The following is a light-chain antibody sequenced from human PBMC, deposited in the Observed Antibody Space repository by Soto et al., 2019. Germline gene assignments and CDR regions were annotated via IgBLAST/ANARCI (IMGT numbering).Light chain of an antibody. Sequence: DIQMTQSPSSLSASVGDRVTITCRASQSISSYLNWDQQKPGKAPKLLIYAASSLQSGVPSRFSGRGSGTDFTLTISSLQPEDFATYYCQQSYSTPVFGQGTKLESK. V-gene: IGKV1-39*01. J-gene: IGKJ2*01. CDR2: AAS. CDR3: QQSYSTPV. CDR1: QSISSY.